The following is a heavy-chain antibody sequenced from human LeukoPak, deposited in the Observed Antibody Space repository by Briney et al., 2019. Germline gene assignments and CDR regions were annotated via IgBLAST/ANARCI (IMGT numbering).Heavy chain of an antibody. V-gene: IGHV4-4*07. CDR1: GGSISTYY. D-gene: IGHD2-15*01. Sequence: PSETLSLTCTVSGGSISTYYWTWIRQPAGKGLEWIGRIYTSGSTKNNPSLKSRVTMSVDTSKNQFSLHLGSVTAADTAMYYCARGFCSGDSCYSYDYWGQGTLVTVSS. J-gene: IGHJ4*02. CDR2: IYTSGST. CDR3: ARGFCSGDSCYSYDY.